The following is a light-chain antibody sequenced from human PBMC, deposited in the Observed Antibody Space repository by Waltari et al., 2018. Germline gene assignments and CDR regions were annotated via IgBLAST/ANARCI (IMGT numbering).Light chain of an antibody. V-gene: IGKV3-15*01. CDR2: GAS. CDR1: RSISSD. CDR3: QQYNNWPPYT. J-gene: IGKJ2*01. Sequence: EIVMTQSPATLSVSPGERATLSCRASRSISSDLAWYQQKPGQAPWLLIYGASTRATGIPARFSGSGSGTEFTLTISSLQAEDFAVYYCQQYNNWPPYTFGQGTKLEIK.